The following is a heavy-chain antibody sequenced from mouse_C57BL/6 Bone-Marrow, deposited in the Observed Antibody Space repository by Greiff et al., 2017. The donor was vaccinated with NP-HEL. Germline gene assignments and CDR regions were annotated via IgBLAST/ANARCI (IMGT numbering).Heavy chain of an antibody. CDR1: GYTFTSYG. J-gene: IGHJ2*01. CDR2: IYPRSGNT. Sequence: VKLMESGAELARPGASVKLSCKASGYTFTSYGISWVKQRTGQGLEWIGEIYPRSGNTYYNEKFKGKATLTADKSSSTAYMELRSLTSEDSAVYFGAREGVYWDYFDYWGQGTTLTVSS. D-gene: IGHD4-1*01. CDR3: AREGVYWDYFDY. V-gene: IGHV1-81*01.